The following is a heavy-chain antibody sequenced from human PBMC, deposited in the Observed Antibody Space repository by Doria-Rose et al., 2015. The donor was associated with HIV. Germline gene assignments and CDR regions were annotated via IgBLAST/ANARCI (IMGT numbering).Heavy chain of an antibody. D-gene: IGHD4-17*01. CDR2: IRSDGDYI. Sequence: EVKLMESGEGFVKPGGSLKLSCAASGFTFSSYAMSWIRQTPEKRLDWVAYIRSDGDYIYYADSVRCRLPISRDNARDTLYLQMSSLKSEDTAIYYCTRERYGNNLYYFDYWGQGTTLTVSS. CDR1: GFTFSSYA. CDR3: TRERYGNNLYYFDY. V-gene: IGHV3-21*03. J-gene: IGHJ4*01.